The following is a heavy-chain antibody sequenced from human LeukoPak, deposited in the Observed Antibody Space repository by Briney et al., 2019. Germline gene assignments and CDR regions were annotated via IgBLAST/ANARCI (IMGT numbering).Heavy chain of an antibody. CDR2: IYTSGST. V-gene: IGHV4-61*02. Sequence: SETLSLTCTVSGGSISSGSYYWSWIRQPAGKGLEWIGRIYTSGSTIYNPSLKSRVTISVDTSKNQFSLKLSSVTAADTAVYYCARDRDSSSSDWGQGTLVTVSS. J-gene: IGHJ4*02. CDR1: GGSISSGSYY. CDR3: ARDRDSSSSD. D-gene: IGHD6-6*01.